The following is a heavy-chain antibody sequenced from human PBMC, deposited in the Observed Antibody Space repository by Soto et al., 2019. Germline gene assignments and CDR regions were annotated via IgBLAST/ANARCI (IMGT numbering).Heavy chain of an antibody. Sequence: LQLQESGPGLVKPSETLSLTCTVSGGSISSSRYYWGWIRQPPGKGLEWIGSIYYSGSTYYNPSLKSRVTISVDTSKNQFSLKLSSVTAADTAVYYCASSGWWYFDYWGQGTLVTVSS. CDR2: IYYSGST. V-gene: IGHV4-39*01. D-gene: IGHD6-19*01. CDR1: GGSISSSRYY. CDR3: ASSGWWYFDY. J-gene: IGHJ4*02.